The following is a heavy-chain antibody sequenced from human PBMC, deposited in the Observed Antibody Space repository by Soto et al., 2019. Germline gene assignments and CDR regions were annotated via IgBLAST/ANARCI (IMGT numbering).Heavy chain of an antibody. Sequence: GGSLRLSCAVSGFIFSDHGMNWVRQAPGKGLEWVSSIDEDGSTTHYADSVKGRFTISRDNSKNTLYLQMDSLRAEDTALYYCARVLYGFSYGKCDYWGQGTLVTAPQ. V-gene: IGHV3-23*01. CDR2: IDEDGSTT. CDR1: GFIFSDHG. D-gene: IGHD1-1*01. J-gene: IGHJ4*02. CDR3: ARVLYGFSYGKCDY.